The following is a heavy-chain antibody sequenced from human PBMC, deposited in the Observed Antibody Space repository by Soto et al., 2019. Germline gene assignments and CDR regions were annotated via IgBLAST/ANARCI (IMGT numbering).Heavy chain of an antibody. Sequence: GGSLRLSCVGSGFTFSNYGMHWVRQPPCKGLEWVALISDDGDKRYYADSVRGRLIISRDNSKDTLYLQMNSLGPDDTAVYFCAKARVRIVGANSFDYWGKGPPVTVSS. J-gene: IGHJ4*02. CDR1: GFTFSNYG. CDR2: ISDDGDKR. D-gene: IGHD1-26*01. V-gene: IGHV3-30*18. CDR3: AKARVRIVGANSFDY.